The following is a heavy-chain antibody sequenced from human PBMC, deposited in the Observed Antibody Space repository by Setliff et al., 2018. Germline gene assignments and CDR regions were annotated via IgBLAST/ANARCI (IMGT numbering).Heavy chain of an antibody. CDR2: IYYSGST. V-gene: IGHV4-39*01. Sequence: SETLSLTCTVSDVSISSSSFYWAWIRQPPGKGLEGIGSIYYSGSTYYNPSLTSRVTISVDTSNNQFSLNLRSVTAADTAIYYCARHFRSSKVQFLEYLTDYYFDSWGQGTLVTVSS. J-gene: IGHJ4*02. CDR1: DVSISSSSFY. CDR3: ARHFRSSKVQFLEYLTDYYFDS. D-gene: IGHD3-3*01.